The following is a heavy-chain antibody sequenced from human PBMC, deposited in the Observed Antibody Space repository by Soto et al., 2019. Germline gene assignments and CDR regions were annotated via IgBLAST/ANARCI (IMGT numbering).Heavy chain of an antibody. J-gene: IGHJ5*02. CDR3: ARFSNWKGDWFDP. CDR2: IYYSGST. D-gene: IGHD1-1*01. CDR1: GYSISSSNW. Sequence: PSETLSLTCAVSGYSISSSNWWCFIRQPPGKGLEWIGYIYYSGSTYYNPSLKSRVTMSVDTSKNQFSLKLSSVTAVDTAVYYCARFSNWKGDWFDPWGQGTLVTVS. V-gene: IGHV4-28*01.